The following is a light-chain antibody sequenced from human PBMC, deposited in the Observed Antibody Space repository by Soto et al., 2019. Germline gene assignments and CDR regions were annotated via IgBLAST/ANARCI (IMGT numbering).Light chain of an antibody. V-gene: IGKV3-20*01. Sequence: EIVLTPSPGTLSLSPVERATLSCRASQSVSSSYLAWYQQKPGQAPRLLIYGASSRATGIPDRFSGSGSGTDFTLTISRLEPEAFAVYYCQQYGSSPRITFGQGTRLEIK. J-gene: IGKJ5*01. CDR2: GAS. CDR1: QSVSSSY. CDR3: QQYGSSPRIT.